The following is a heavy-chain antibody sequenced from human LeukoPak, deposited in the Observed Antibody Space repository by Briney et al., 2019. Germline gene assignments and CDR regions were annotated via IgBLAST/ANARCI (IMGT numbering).Heavy chain of an antibody. CDR3: ARLKCSSTSCFYYYYMDV. CDR1: GGSFSGDY. V-gene: IGHV4-34*01. Sequence: KPSETLSLTCAVYGGSFSGDYWSWIRQPPGKGLEWIGEINHSGRTNYKPSLKSRVTISVDTSKNQFSLKLNSVTAADTAVYYCARLKCSSTSCFYYYYMDVWGKGTTVTISS. D-gene: IGHD2-2*01. CDR2: INHSGRT. J-gene: IGHJ6*03.